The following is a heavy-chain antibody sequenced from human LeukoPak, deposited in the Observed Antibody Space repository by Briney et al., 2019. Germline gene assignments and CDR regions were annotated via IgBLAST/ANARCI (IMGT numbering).Heavy chain of an antibody. J-gene: IGHJ4*02. Sequence: GASVKVSCKASGYTFTDYYMHWVRQAPGQGLEWMGWINTHSGGTSYAQKFQGRVTMTRDTSISTGFMELKSLGSVDTAVYYCARSRISAPVDYWGQGTLVTVSS. CDR3: ARSRISAPVDY. CDR2: INTHSGGT. V-gene: IGHV1-2*02. CDR1: GYTFTDYY. D-gene: IGHD6-6*01.